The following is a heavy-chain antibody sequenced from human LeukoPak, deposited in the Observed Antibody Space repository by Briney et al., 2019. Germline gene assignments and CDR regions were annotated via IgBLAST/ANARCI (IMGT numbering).Heavy chain of an antibody. Sequence: GGSLRLSCTASGFTFDDYGMSWVRQAPGKGLECVSSISGSGGSTYFADSVKGRFTISRDNSKNTLYLQMNSLRVEDTALYYCAKDAKSYYGGYDDAFDIWGQGTMVTVSS. CDR2: ISGSGGST. D-gene: IGHD5-12*01. CDR1: GFTFDDYG. CDR3: AKDAKSYYGGYDDAFDI. V-gene: IGHV3-23*01. J-gene: IGHJ3*02.